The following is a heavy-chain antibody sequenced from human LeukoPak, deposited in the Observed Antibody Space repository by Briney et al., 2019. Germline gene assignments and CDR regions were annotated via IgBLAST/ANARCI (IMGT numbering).Heavy chain of an antibody. CDR1: GFTFSSYA. D-gene: IGHD1-14*01. CDR3: VRGDRYFFDY. CDR2: ISGSGGST. J-gene: IGHJ4*02. Sequence: RGSLRLSCAASGFTFSSYAMGWVRQAPGKGLEWVSAISGSGGSTYYADSVKGRFTISRDNAKNSLYLQMNSLRAEDTAIYYCVRGDRYFFDYWGQGTLVTVSS. V-gene: IGHV3-23*01.